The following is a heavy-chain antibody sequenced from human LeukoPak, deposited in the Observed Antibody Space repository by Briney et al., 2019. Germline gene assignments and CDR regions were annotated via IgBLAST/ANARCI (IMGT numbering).Heavy chain of an antibody. CDR2: ISYDGRTD. J-gene: IGHJ4*02. D-gene: IGHD5-18*01. CDR1: GFTFSIHA. CDR3: VRAFYGYDSRDPGH. V-gene: IGHV3-30*03. Sequence: PGGSLRLSCAASGFTFSIHAMHWVRQAPGKGLEWLAYISYDGRTDYHADSVKGRFSISRDNSRSMLDLQMNSLGPEDTAVYYCVRAFYGYDSRDPGHWGQGTLVTVSA.